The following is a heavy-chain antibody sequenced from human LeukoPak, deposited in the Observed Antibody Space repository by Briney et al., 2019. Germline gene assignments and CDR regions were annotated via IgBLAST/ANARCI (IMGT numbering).Heavy chain of an antibody. V-gene: IGHV3-7*01. CDR3: AGTYYDFWSGYYSYFDY. CDR2: IKQDGSER. CDR1: GFTFSSCW. Sequence: GGSLRLSCAASGFTFSSCWMSWVRQAPGKGLEWVANIKQDGSERYYVDSVKGRFTISRDNAKNSLYLQMNSLRAEDTAVYYCAGTYYDFWSGYYSYFDYWGQGTLVTVSS. D-gene: IGHD3-3*01. J-gene: IGHJ4*02.